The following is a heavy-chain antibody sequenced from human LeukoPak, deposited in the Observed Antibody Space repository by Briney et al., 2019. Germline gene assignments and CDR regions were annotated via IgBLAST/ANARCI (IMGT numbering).Heavy chain of an antibody. D-gene: IGHD3-22*01. CDR3: AKSDYYDSSGHPSSFEY. J-gene: IGHJ4*02. CDR2: VSGSGGTT. V-gene: IGHV3-23*01. Sequence: GGSLRLSCAASGFPFSSYAMSWVRQGPGKGLEWVSGVSGSGGTTYYADTVKGGFTISRDNSKRTLYLQMNSLRAEDTAVYYCAKSDYYDSSGHPSSFEYWGQGTLVTVSS. CDR1: GFPFSSYA.